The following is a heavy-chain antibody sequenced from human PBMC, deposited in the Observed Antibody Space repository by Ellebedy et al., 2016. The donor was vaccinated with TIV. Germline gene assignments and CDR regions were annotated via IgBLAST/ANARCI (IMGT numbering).Heavy chain of an antibody. CDR2: INADSGDT. J-gene: IGHJ4*02. V-gene: IGHV1-2*02. CDR3: ARDRTGYTLFDY. CDR1: GFTFTGYY. Sequence: ASVKVSCKASGFTFTGYYFHWVRQAPGQGLEWMGWINADSGDTNYVQKFQGRVTMTRDTSISTAYMELSRLRSDDTAVYYCARDRTGYTLFDYWGQGTLVTVSS. D-gene: IGHD5-24*01.